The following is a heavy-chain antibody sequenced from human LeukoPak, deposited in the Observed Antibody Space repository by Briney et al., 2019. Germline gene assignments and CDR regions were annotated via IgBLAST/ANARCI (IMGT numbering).Heavy chain of an antibody. Sequence: PGGSLRLSCAASGFTFSSYAMSWVRQAPGKGLEWVSAISGSGGSTYYADPVKGRFTISRDYSKNTLYLQMNSLRAEDTAVYYCAKVKWELPSLPDYWGQGTLVTVSS. V-gene: IGHV3-23*01. CDR1: GFTFSSYA. D-gene: IGHD1-26*01. CDR2: ISGSGGST. CDR3: AKVKWELPSLPDY. J-gene: IGHJ4*02.